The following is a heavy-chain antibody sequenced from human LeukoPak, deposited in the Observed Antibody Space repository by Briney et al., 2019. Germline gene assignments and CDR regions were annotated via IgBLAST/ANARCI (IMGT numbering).Heavy chain of an antibody. CDR1: GYSFTVYW. V-gene: IGHV5-10-1*01. Sequence: HGESLKISGKGSGYSFTVYWITWARQMPGKGLEGMGTIDPSDHYTNYSSSFQGHVTSSADKSITSAYLQWSSLKTSDSAIYYCARHFYGDYAFDSWGQGTLVTVSS. J-gene: IGHJ4*02. D-gene: IGHD4-17*01. CDR3: ARHFYGDYAFDS. CDR2: IDPSDHYT.